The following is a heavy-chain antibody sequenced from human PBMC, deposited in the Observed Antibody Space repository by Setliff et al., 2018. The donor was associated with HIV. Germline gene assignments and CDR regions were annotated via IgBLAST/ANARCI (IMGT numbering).Heavy chain of an antibody. Sequence: ASVKVSCKASGYTFTNNGINWVRQAPGQGLEWMGWISGDNGNTKYAQKLQGRVTMTTDTSTSTAYMELRNLRSDDTAVYYCARVQVGDPYYSYYYMDVWGEGTTVTV. V-gene: IGHV1-18*01. CDR3: ARVQVGDPYYSYYYMDV. D-gene: IGHD2-8*02. J-gene: IGHJ6*03. CDR1: GYTFTNNG. CDR2: ISGDNGNT.